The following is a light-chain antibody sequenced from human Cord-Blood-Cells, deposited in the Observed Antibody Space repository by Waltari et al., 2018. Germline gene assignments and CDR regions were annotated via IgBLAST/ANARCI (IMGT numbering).Light chain of an antibody. J-gene: IGKJ1*01. Sequence: EIVLTQSPGTLSLSPGERATLSCRASQRVSSSYLAWYQQKPGQAPRLLIYGASSRATVIPDRFSGSGSVTDFTLTISRLEPEDFAVYYCQQYGSSPRTFGQGTKVEIK. V-gene: IGKV3-20*01. CDR2: GAS. CDR3: QQYGSSPRT. CDR1: QRVSSSY.